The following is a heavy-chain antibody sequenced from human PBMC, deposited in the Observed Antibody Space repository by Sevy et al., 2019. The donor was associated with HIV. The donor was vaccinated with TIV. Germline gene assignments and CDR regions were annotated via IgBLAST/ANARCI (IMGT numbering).Heavy chain of an antibody. Sequence: GGSLRLSCATSGFSFSNNWMHWVRQAPGKGLVWVSRINGDGSSISYADPVNGRFTISRDNAKNTLYLQMNRLRFEDTVVYYCSGINWYAAFVIWGPGTMVTVSS. CDR3: SGINWYAAFVI. CDR2: INGDGSSI. D-gene: IGHD6-13*01. V-gene: IGHV3-74*01. J-gene: IGHJ3*02. CDR1: GFSFSNNW.